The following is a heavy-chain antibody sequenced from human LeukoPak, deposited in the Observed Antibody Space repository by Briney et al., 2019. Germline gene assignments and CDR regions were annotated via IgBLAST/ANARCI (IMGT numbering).Heavy chain of an antibody. D-gene: IGHD6-19*01. Sequence: PGRSLRLSCTASGFTFGDYAMSWVRQAPGKGLEWVGFVRSKAYGGTTEYAASVKGRFTISRDDSKSIAYLQMNSLKTEDTAVYYCTRDPWPHIAVAMEGETDFDYWGQGTLVTVSS. CDR3: TRDPWPHIAVAMEGETDFDY. J-gene: IGHJ4*02. CDR2: VRSKAYGGTT. CDR1: GFTFGDYA. V-gene: IGHV3-49*04.